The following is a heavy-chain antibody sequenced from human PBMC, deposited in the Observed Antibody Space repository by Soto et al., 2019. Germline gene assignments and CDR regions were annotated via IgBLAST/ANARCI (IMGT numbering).Heavy chain of an antibody. CDR1: GITVSSNF. CDR2: IHSVGST. J-gene: IGHJ4*02. CDR3: ARLVAAVPGHYYCDY. V-gene: IGHV3-66*04. D-gene: IGHD6-19*01. Sequence: EVQLVESGGGLVQPGGSLRLSCEASGITVSSNFMTWVRQAPGKGLEWVSVIHSVGSTYSAISVKGRITISRDNSKNTVYLQMNSLRLEDTAVSYCARLVAAVPGHYYCDYWGQGTLVTVSS.